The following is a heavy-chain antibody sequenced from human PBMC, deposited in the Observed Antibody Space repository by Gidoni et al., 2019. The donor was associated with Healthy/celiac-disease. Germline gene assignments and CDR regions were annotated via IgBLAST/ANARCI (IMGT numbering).Heavy chain of an antibody. D-gene: IGHD3-10*01. CDR2: ISWNSGSI. CDR1: GFTFYDYA. V-gene: IGHV3-9*01. CDR3: AKDIGPRTLAPGDY. Sequence: EVQLVASGGGLVQPGRSLRLSCAASGFTFYDYAMHWVRQAPGKGLEWVSGISWNSGSIGYADSVKGRFTISRDNAKNSLYLQMNSLRAEDTALYYCAKDIGPRTLAPGDYWGQGTLVTVSS. J-gene: IGHJ4*02.